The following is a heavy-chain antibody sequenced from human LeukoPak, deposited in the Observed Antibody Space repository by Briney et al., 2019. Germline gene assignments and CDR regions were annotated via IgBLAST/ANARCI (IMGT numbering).Heavy chain of an antibody. Sequence: ASVKVSCKASGYTFTSYGISWVRQATGQGLEWMGWMNPNSGNTGYAQKFQGRVTMTRNTSISTAYMELSSLRSEDTAVYYCARGSRPRYYDFWSGYPTTNDYWGQGTLVTVSS. CDR1: GYTFTSYG. J-gene: IGHJ4*02. CDR3: ARGSRPRYYDFWSGYPTTNDY. V-gene: IGHV1-8*02. D-gene: IGHD3-3*01. CDR2: MNPNSGNT.